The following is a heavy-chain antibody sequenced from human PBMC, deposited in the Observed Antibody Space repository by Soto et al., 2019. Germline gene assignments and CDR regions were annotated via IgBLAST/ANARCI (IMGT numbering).Heavy chain of an antibody. V-gene: IGHV4-59*01. CDR2: IYYSGST. D-gene: IGHD6-13*01. CDR1: GGSISSYY. J-gene: IGHJ6*02. CDR3: ARVGLVYSSSWYGSYYGMDF. Sequence: SETLSLTCTVSGGSISSYYWSWIRQPPGKGLEWIGYIYYSGSTNYNPSLKSRVTISVDTSKNQFSLELSSVTAADTAVYYCARVGLVYSSSWYGSYYGMDFRGQGTTVTVSS.